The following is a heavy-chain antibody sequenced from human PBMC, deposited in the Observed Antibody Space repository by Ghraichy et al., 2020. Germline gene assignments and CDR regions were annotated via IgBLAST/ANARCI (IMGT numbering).Heavy chain of an antibody. CDR1: GGSISTSSYY. CDR2: IFYSGST. CDR3: ARQDWGGFHY. Sequence: SETLSLTCTVSGGSISTSSYYWGWIRQPPGKGLEWLGSIFYSGSTYYNPSLKSRVTISVDTSKNQFSVKLSSVTAADTAVFYCARQDWGGFHYWGQGTLVTVSS. V-gene: IGHV4-39*01. D-gene: IGHD7-27*01. J-gene: IGHJ4*02.